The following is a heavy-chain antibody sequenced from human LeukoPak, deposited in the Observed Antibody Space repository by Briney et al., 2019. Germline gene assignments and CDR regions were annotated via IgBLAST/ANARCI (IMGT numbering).Heavy chain of an antibody. J-gene: IGHJ6*02. CDR3: ARQRGDTAMVAYYYGMDV. CDR2: IYDSGST. V-gene: IGHV4-39*01. D-gene: IGHD5-18*01. CDR1: GGSISSSSYY. Sequence: SETLSLTCTVSGGSISSSSYYWGRIRQPPGKGLEGVGSIYDSGSTYYNPFLKSRVTITVDTSKNQFSLKLSSVTAADTAVYYCARQRGDTAMVAYYYGMDVWGQGTTVTVSS.